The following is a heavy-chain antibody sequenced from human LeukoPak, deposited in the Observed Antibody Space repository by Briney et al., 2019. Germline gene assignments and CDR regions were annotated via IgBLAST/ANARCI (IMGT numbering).Heavy chain of an antibody. CDR2: IDSDGSPT. Sequence: GGSLRLSCAASEFLFSNYWMHWVRQVPGEGLVWVSRIDSDGSPTTYADSVEGRFTISRDNSKNTLYLQMNSLRAEDTAVYYCAKDPIRRYCSSTSCPFDWFDPWGQGTLVTVSS. J-gene: IGHJ5*02. D-gene: IGHD2-2*01. CDR3: AKDPIRRYCSSTSCPFDWFDP. V-gene: IGHV3-74*01. CDR1: EFLFSNYW.